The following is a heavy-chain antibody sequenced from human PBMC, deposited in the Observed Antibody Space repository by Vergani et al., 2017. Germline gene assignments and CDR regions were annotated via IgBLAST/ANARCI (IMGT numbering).Heavy chain of an antibody. D-gene: IGHD6-19*01. J-gene: IGHJ1*01. V-gene: IGHV5-51*03. CDR3: ARSSDSSGWYGYFQH. CDR2: IYPGDSDT. Sequence: EVQLVQSGAEVKTPGESLKISCTCSGYSFTSYWIGWVRPMPGKGLEGVGIIYPGDSDTRYSPSFQGQVTISADKSISTAYLQWSSLKASDTAMYYCARSSDSSGWYGYFQHWGQGTLVTVSS. CDR1: GYSFTSYW.